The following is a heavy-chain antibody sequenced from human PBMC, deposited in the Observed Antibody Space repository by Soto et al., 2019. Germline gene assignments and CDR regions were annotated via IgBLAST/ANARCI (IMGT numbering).Heavy chain of an antibody. CDR2: ISAYNANT. V-gene: IGHV1-18*01. D-gene: IGHD5-12*01. J-gene: IGHJ4*02. CDR3: ARDPHRDGYALVFDY. Sequence: QVQLVQSGAEVKKPGASVKVSCKASGYTFTNYGISWVRQAPGQGLEWMGWISAYNANTNYAQKLQGRVTMTTGTSTSTADMERRRQRSDDTAVYYCARDPHRDGYALVFDYWGQGPLVTVSA. CDR1: GYTFTNYG.